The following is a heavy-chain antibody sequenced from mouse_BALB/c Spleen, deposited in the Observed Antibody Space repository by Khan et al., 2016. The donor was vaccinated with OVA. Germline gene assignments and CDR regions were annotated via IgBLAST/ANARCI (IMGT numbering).Heavy chain of an antibody. J-gene: IGHJ3*01. CDR1: GYSFTSYY. CDR3: ARHGYVAWFTY. V-gene: IGHV1S135*01. D-gene: IGHD2-2*01. Sequence: IQLVQSGPELMKPGASVKISCKASGYSFTSYYIHWVMQSHGKSLEWIGYIDPFSGGTTYNQKFKGKATLTVDKSSSPAYLHFSNLTSEDSAVYYCARHGYVAWFTYWGQGTLVTVSA. CDR2: IDPFSGGT.